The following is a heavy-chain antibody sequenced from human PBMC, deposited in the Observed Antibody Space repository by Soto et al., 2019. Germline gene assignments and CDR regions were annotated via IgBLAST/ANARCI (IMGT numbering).Heavy chain of an antibody. J-gene: IGHJ5*02. V-gene: IGHV4-31*03. CDR1: GGSISSGGYY. CDR3: ARNVVPAGIGYNWFDP. Sequence: SETLSLTCTVSGGSISSGGYYWSCIRQHPGKGLEWIGYIYYSGSTYYNPSLKSRVTISVDTSKIQFSRKLSSVSAADTAVYYWARNVVPAGIGYNWFDPWGWGSMVTVPS. D-gene: IGHD2-2*01. CDR2: IYYSGST.